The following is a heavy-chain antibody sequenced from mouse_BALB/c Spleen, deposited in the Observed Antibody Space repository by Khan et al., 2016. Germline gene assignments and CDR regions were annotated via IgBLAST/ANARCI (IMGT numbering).Heavy chain of an antibody. CDR2: ISYSGST. Sequence: EVQLVESGPGLVKPSQSLSLTCTVTGYSITSDYAWNWIRQFPGNKLEWMGYISYSGSTSYNPSLKSRISITRDTSKNQFFLQLNSVPTEDTATYYCARYYYGSSYFDYWGQGTTLTVSS. CDR1: GYSITSDYA. CDR3: ARYYYGSSYFDY. V-gene: IGHV3-2*02. J-gene: IGHJ2*01. D-gene: IGHD1-1*01.